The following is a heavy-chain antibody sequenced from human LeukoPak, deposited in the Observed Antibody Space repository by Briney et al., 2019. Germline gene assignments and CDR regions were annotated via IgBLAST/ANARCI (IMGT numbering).Heavy chain of an antibody. V-gene: IGHV3-53*01. CDR2: IYSGGST. CDR1: GFTVSSNY. J-gene: IGHJ6*02. CDR3: ARDVVPAAGYYYYYGMDV. D-gene: IGHD2-2*01. Sequence: GGSLRLSCAASGFTVSSNYMSWVRQAPGKGLEWVSVIYSGGSTYYADSVKGRFTISRDNSKNTLYLQMNSLRAEDTAVYYCARDVVPAAGYYYYYGMDVWGQGTTVTVSS.